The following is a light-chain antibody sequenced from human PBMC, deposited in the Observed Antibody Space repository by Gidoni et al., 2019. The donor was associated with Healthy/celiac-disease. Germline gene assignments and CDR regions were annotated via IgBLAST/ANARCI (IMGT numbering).Light chain of an antibody. V-gene: IGKV3-20*01. Sequence: SQSVSSSYLAWYQQKPGQAPRLLIDGASSRATGIPDRFSGSGSGTDFTLTISRLEPEDFAVYYCQQYGSSPGTFGQGTKLEIK. CDR1: QSVSSSY. CDR2: GAS. CDR3: QQYGSSPGT. J-gene: IGKJ2*01.